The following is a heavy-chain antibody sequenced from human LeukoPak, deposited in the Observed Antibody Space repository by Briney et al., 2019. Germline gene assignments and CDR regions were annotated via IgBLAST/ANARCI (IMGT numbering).Heavy chain of an antibody. V-gene: IGHV3-7*01. J-gene: IGHJ4*02. CDR2: IKEDGSEK. D-gene: IGHD3-16*01. Sequence: PGGSLRLSCAASGFTFSSFWMTWVRQAPGRGPEWVANIKEDGSEKYYEDSVKGRFTISRDNAKNSLYPQMNSLRVEDTAVYYCAKEAREGFGFDYWGQGTLVTVSS. CDR1: GFTFSSFW. CDR3: AKEAREGFGFDY.